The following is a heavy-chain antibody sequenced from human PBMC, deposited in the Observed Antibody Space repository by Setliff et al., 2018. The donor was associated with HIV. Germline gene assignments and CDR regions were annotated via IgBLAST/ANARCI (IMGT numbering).Heavy chain of an antibody. V-gene: IGHV1-8*02. CDR3: ARADSDYSYMDV. Sequence: ASVKVSCKASGYGFMNHDINWVRQATGQGLEWMGWMSPLSGNAGHAQKFQGRLTMTRTTSTSTAYMELSALTSEGTAVYYCARADSDYSYMDVWGTGTTVTVSS. CDR1: GYGFMNHD. D-gene: IGHD4-4*01. J-gene: IGHJ6*03. CDR2: MSPLSGNA.